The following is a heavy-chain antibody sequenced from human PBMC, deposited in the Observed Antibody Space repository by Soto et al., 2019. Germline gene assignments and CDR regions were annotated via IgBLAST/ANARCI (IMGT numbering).Heavy chain of an antibody. CDR2: ISANNGNT. D-gene: IGHD1-26*01. J-gene: IGHJ4*02. CDR3: SGAESPDTAYFSLY. CDR1: GYPFSAYG. V-gene: IGHV1-18*04. Sequence: ASVKVSCKASGYPFSAYGISWVRQAPGQGLEWMGWISANNGNTNYAQKLQDRLTMTTDTSTSTAYMELRSLRSEDSAVYYCSGAESPDTAYFSLYWGQGTPVTVSS.